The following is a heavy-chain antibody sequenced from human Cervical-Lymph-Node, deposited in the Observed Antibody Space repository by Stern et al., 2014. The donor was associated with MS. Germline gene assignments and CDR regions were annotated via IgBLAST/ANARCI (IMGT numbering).Heavy chain of an antibody. CDR3: AREGEKASTTAFDS. V-gene: IGHV3-30*01. CDR1: GFTYRNYA. D-gene: IGHD3-16*01. Sequence: HLVESVGGEVQPGKSQRRSRAAPGFTYRNYAVHWVRQAPGKGLEWVGVISHDGNEKYYADSLRGRFTISRDNSRNTLYLQMNSLGADDTAVYYCAREGEKASTTAFDSWGQGTLVTVS. J-gene: IGHJ4*02. CDR2: ISHDGNEK.